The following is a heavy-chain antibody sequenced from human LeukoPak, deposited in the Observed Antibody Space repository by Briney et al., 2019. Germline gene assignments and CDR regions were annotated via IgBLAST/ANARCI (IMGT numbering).Heavy chain of an antibody. V-gene: IGHV1-69*04. J-gene: IGHJ4*02. D-gene: IGHD3-9*01. CDR1: GDTFSSYA. Sequence: ASVKVSCKASGDTFSSYAISWVRQAPGQGLEWMGRIIPILGIANYAQKFQGRVTITADKSTSTAYMELSSLRSEDTAVYYCARRDDDILTDFDYWGQGTLVTDSS. CDR2: IIPILGIA. CDR3: ARRDDDILTDFDY.